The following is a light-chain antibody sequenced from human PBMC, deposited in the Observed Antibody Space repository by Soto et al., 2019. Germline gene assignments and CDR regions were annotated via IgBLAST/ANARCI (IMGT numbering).Light chain of an antibody. CDR3: SSFAGNNNVV. Sequence: QSALTQPPSASGSPGQSVTISCTGTSSDVGGYNYVSWYLQHPGKAPKLMISEVSKRPSGVPDRFSGSKSGNTASLTVSGLQDEDEADYYCSSFAGNNNVVLGGGTKLTVL. CDR2: EVS. J-gene: IGLJ2*01. V-gene: IGLV2-8*01. CDR1: SSDVGGYNY.